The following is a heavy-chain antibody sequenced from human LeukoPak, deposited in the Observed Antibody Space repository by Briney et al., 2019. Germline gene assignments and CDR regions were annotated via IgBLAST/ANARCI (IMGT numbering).Heavy chain of an antibody. CDR2: ISPDGSGK. J-gene: IGHJ4*02. CDR3: ANQAYSQFDY. V-gene: IGHV3-7*01. D-gene: IGHD4-11*01. Sequence: GGSLRLSCVASGFAFSSYWMSWVRQAPGRGLELVANISPDGSGKYCVDSVKGRFAISRDNAKRPLYLQMNSLRAEDTAVYYCANQAYSQFDYWGQGTLVTVSS. CDR1: GFAFSSYW.